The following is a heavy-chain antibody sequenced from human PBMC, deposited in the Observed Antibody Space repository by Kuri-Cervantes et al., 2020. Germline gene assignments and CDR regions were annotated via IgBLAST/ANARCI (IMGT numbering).Heavy chain of an antibody. J-gene: IGHJ6*02. CDR1: GFTFSSYW. CDR3: ARGVADFISQYYYGSGSWYGMDV. Sequence: GGSLRLSCAVSGFTFSSYWMHWVRQAPGKGLVWVSRINSDGSSTSYADSVKGRFTISRDNAKNTLYLQMNSLRAEDTAVYYCARGVADFISQYYYGSGSWYGMDVWGQGTTVTVSS. D-gene: IGHD3-10*01. CDR2: INSDGSST. V-gene: IGHV3-74*01.